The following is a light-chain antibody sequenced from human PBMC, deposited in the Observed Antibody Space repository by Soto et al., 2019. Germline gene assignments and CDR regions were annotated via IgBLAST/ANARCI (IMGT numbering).Light chain of an antibody. J-gene: IGKJ4*01. CDR1: QSVSSNY. CDR2: GAS. CDR3: QQYCSSLT. Sequence: EIVLTQSPGTLSLSPGERATLSCRASQSVSSNYLAWYQQKPGQAPRLLIYGASSRATRIPDMFSGSGAGTDFTLTISSLEPEDFAVYHCQQYCSSLTFGGGTKVEIK. V-gene: IGKV3-20*01.